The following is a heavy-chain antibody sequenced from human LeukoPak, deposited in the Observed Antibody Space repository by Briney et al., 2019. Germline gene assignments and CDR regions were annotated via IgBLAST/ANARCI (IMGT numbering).Heavy chain of an antibody. CDR2: IYYSEST. CDR3: ARGWAYYYDSSVFDY. V-gene: IGHV4-30-4*01. J-gene: IGHJ4*02. CDR1: GGSFSGYY. Sequence: SETLSLTCAVYGGSFSGYYWSWIRQPPGKGLEWIGYIYYSESTYYNPSLKSRVTISVDTSKNQFSLKLSSVTAADTAVYYCARGWAYYYDSSVFDYWGQGTLVTVSS. D-gene: IGHD3-22*01.